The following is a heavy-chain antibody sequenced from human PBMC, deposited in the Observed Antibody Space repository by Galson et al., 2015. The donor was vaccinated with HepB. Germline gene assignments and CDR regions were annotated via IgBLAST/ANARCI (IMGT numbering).Heavy chain of an antibody. J-gene: IGHJ4*02. D-gene: IGHD3-22*01. CDR1: GGSISRSSYY. CDR3: ARLSHDSSAYYFLRSYYFDY. CDR2: IYYSGST. V-gene: IGHV4-39*01. Sequence: ETLSLTCTVSGGSISRSSYYWGWIRQPPGKGLEWIGSIYYSGSTYYSPSLKSRVTISVDTSKNQFSLKLRSVTAADTAVYYCARLSHDSSAYYFLRSYYFDYWGQGTLVTVSS.